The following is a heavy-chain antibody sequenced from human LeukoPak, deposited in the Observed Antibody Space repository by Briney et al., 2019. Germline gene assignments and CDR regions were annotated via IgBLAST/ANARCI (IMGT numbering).Heavy chain of an antibody. V-gene: IGHV3-30*04. D-gene: IGHD2-15*01. CDR2: ISYDGSNK. J-gene: IGHJ4*02. Sequence: QPGGSLRLSCAASGFTFSSYAMHWVRQAPGKGLEWVAVISYDGSNKYYADSVKGRFTISRDNSKNTLYLQMNSLRAEDTAVYYCAREWLHCSGGSCFDYWGQGTLVTVSS. CDR1: GFTFSSYA. CDR3: AREWLHCSGGSCFDY.